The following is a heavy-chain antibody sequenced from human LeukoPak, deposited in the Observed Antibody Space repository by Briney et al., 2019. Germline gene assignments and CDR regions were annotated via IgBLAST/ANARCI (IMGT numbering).Heavy chain of an antibody. J-gene: IGHJ4*02. D-gene: IGHD6-13*01. CDR3: AKSLRTSWYNFDY. CDR1: GFTFSISA. Sequence: GGSLRLSCAASGFTFSISAMSWVRQAPGEGLEWVSGISGSGANTYYADSEKGRFTISRDNSKNTLYLQMNSLRAEDTAVYYCAKSLRTSWYNFDYWGQGTLVTVSS. CDR2: ISGSGANT. V-gene: IGHV3-23*01.